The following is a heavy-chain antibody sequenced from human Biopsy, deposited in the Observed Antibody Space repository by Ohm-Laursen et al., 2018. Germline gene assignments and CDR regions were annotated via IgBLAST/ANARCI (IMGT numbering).Heavy chain of an antibody. CDR1: GESFNGYY. Sequence: TLSLTCAVYGESFNGYYWSWIRQPPGKGLEWIGQINQSGRTNYNPPLKSRVNISADKSNNQFSLKLTSVTSADTAVYFCGNEVHGRDYWGLGALVTVSS. V-gene: IGHV4-34*01. CDR3: GNEVHGRDY. J-gene: IGHJ4*02. D-gene: IGHD2-15*01. CDR2: INQSGRT.